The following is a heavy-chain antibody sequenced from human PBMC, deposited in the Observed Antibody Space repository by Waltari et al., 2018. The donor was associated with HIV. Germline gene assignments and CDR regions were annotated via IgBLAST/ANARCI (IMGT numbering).Heavy chain of an antibody. V-gene: IGHV5-51*01. Sequence: EVKLVQSGPEVKKPGESLKISCKASGYTFTHHWIAWVRQMPGKGLEWMGIIHTTDAHTRYSPSYQGHVAISADKAIKTAYLQGSSLKASDSAMYYCAGQTIPYYSSGGSLNDAFDIWGHGTVVTVSS. CDR1: GYTFTHHW. D-gene: IGHD2-15*01. CDR2: IHTTDAHT. J-gene: IGHJ3*02. CDR3: AGQTIPYYSSGGSLNDAFDI.